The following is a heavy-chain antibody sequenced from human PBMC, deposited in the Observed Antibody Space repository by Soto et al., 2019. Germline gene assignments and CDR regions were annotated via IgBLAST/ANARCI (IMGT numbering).Heavy chain of an antibody. CDR2: INPNSGGT. V-gene: IGHV1-2*03. D-gene: IGHD2-2*02. CDR3: ARSLTEGYCTITGCYTRPLYGMDV. CDR1: GYTFSGYY. J-gene: IGHJ6*02. Sequence: VASVKVSCKGSGYTFSGYYIHWLLQAPGQGLEWMGWINPNSGGTNYAQKFQGRVTVTRDTPTSTAYMELSRLTSDDTAVYYCARSLTEGYCTITGCYTRPLYGMDVWGQGTTVTVSS.